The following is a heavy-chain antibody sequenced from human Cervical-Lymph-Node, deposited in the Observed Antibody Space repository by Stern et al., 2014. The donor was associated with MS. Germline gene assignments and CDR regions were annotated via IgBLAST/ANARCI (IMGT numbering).Heavy chain of an antibody. Sequence: QVQLVQSGPEERKSGSSVKVSCKASGGTFNNYAFSWVRQAPGQGLEWMGGVIPMFNTTEYAQKFQDRLTIIADESTSSAYMELNNLKIDDTAVYFCARFGGSAVWGQGTTVIVSS. J-gene: IGHJ6*02. CDR3: ARFGGSAV. CDR1: GGTFNNYA. V-gene: IGHV1-69*12. D-gene: IGHD4-23*01. CDR2: VIPMFNTT.